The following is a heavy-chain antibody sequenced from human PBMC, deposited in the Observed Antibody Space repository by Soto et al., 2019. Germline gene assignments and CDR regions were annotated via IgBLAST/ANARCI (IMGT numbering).Heavy chain of an antibody. CDR3: AHRTTVLATFFDC. V-gene: IGHV2-5*02. D-gene: IGHD4-17*01. Sequence: QITLKESGPTQVKSTQTLTLTCALSGFSLSTSGEGVGWIRQAPGKALEWLALLAWDDDKRYSPSMERRFTVTKDTSKNQVVLTMTNMDPVDTGTYSCAHRTTVLATFFDCWGQGSLVTVSS. J-gene: IGHJ4*02. CDR2: LAWDDDK. CDR1: GFSLSTSGEG.